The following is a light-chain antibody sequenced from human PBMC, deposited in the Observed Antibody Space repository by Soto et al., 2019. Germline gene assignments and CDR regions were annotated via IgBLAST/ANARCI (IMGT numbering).Light chain of an antibody. CDR2: GAS. Sequence: EIVMTQSPATLSVSPGERATLSCRASQSVSSYLAWYQQKPGQAPRLLIFGASIRATGLPDRFSGSGSGTDFTLTISRLEPEDFAVYYCQQYGSSPGTFGQGTKVDIK. J-gene: IGKJ1*01. CDR1: QSVSSY. V-gene: IGKV3-20*01. CDR3: QQYGSSPGT.